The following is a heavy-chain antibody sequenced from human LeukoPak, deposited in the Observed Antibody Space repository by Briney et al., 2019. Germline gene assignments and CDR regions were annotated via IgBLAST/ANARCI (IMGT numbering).Heavy chain of an antibody. Sequence: PGGSLRLSCAASGFTFSTYNMNWVRHAPGKGLEWISSITSSSSNIYYADSVKGRFTISRDNAKNSLYLQMSSLSPDDTAVYFCARDPYSGNYGDYYYYYMDVWGKGTTVTISS. D-gene: IGHD1-26*01. V-gene: IGHV3-21*06. CDR2: ITSSSSNI. CDR3: ARDPYSGNYGDYYYYYMDV. CDR1: GFTFSTYN. J-gene: IGHJ6*03.